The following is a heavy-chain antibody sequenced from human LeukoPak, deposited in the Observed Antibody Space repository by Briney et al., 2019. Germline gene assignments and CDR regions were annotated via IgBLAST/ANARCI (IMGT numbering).Heavy chain of an antibody. CDR1: GFTFSSYA. J-gene: IGHJ4*02. CDR3: ARFARSYSGSYDY. V-gene: IGHV3-64*01. D-gene: IGHD1-26*01. CDR2: ISSNGGST. Sequence: GGSLRLSCAASGFTFSSYAMHWVRQAPGKGLEYVSAISSNGGSTYYANSVKGRFTISRDNSKNTLYLQMGSLRAEDMAVYYCARFARSYSGSYDYWGQGTLVTVSS.